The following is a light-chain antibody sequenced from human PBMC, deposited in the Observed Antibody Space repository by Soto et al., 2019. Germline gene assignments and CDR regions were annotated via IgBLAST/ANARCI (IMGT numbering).Light chain of an antibody. CDR3: QQYYSYPLT. V-gene: IGKV1-8*01. CDR1: QGISSY. CDR2: AAS. Sequence: TRMTQSPSSLSASRGAIASLTCLASQGISSYLAWYQQKPGKAPKLLIYAASTLQSGVPSRFSGSGSGTDFTLTISCLQSEDFATYYCQQYYSYPLTFGGGTKV. J-gene: IGKJ4*01.